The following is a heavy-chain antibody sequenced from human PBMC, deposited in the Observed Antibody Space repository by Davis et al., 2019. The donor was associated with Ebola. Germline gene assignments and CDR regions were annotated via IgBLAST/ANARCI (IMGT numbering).Heavy chain of an antibody. CDR3: ARDGVAAPFGDYYYGMDV. CDR1: GYTFTSYD. J-gene: IGHJ6*02. CDR2: MNPNSGNT. V-gene: IGHV1-8*01. D-gene: IGHD3-10*01. Sequence: ASVKVSCKASGYTFTSYDINWVRQATGQGLEWMGWMNPNSGNTGYAQKFQGRVTMTRNTSISTAYMELSSLRSEDTAVYYCARDGVAAPFGDYYYGMDVWGQGTTVTVSS.